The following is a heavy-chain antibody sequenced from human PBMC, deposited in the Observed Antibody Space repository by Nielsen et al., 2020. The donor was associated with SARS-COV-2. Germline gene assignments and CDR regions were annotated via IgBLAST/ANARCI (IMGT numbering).Heavy chain of an antibody. Sequence: GESLKISCAASGFTFDDYAMHWVRQAPGKGLEWVSAISGSGGSTYYADSVKGRFTISRDNSKNTLYLQMNSLRAEDTAVYYCAREGSDYGTGFDYWGQGTLVTVSS. V-gene: IGHV3-23*01. D-gene: IGHD4-17*01. J-gene: IGHJ4*02. CDR3: AREGSDYGTGFDY. CDR1: GFTFDDYA. CDR2: ISGSGGST.